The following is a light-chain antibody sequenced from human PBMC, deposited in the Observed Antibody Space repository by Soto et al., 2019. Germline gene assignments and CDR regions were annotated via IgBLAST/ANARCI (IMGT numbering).Light chain of an antibody. Sequence: QSVLTQPPSVSGAPGQRVTISCTGSSSNIGAGYDVHWYQQRPGTAPKLLIFGNINRPSGVPDRFSGSKSGTSASLAITGLQAEDEGDYYCQSYDSTLSARYVVGTGTKAT. J-gene: IGLJ1*01. V-gene: IGLV1-40*01. CDR3: QSYDSTLSARYV. CDR2: GNI. CDR1: SSNIGAGYD.